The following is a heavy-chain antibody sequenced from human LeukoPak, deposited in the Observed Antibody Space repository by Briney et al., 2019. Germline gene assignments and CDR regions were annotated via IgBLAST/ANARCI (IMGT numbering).Heavy chain of an antibody. Sequence: GGSLRLSCAASGFTFSSYSMNWVRQAPGKGLEWVSSISSSSSYIYYADSVKGRFTISRDNAKNSLYLQMNSLRAEDTAVYYCARDQGILYCSGGSCYSDWFDPWGQGTLVTVSS. CDR1: GFTFSSYS. CDR3: ARDQGILYCSGGSCYSDWFDP. J-gene: IGHJ5*02. CDR2: ISSSSSYI. V-gene: IGHV3-21*01. D-gene: IGHD2-15*01.